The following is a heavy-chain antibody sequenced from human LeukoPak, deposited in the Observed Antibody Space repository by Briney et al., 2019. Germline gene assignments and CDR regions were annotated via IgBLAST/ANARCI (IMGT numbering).Heavy chain of an antibody. CDR1: GFTVSSNY. D-gene: IGHD3-10*01. Sequence: GGSLRLSCAASGFTVSSNYMSWVRQAPGKGLEWVAVIWYDGSNKYYADSVKGRFTISRDNSKNTLYLQMNSLRAEDTAVYYCARDNYGPDYWGQGTLVTVSS. V-gene: IGHV3-33*08. J-gene: IGHJ4*02. CDR3: ARDNYGPDY. CDR2: IWYDGSNK.